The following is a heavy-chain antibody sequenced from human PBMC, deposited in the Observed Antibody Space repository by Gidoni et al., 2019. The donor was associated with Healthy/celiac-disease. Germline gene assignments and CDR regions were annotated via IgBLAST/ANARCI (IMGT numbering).Heavy chain of an antibody. Sequence: QVQLQQWGAGLLKPSETLSLTCAVYGGSFSGYYWSWIRQPPGKGLEWIGEINHSGSTNYNPSLKSRVTISVDTSKNQFSLKLSSVTAADTAVYYCARGFRVRGVITHYYYYYGMDVWGQGTTVTVSS. CDR1: GGSFSGYY. J-gene: IGHJ6*02. V-gene: IGHV4-34*01. CDR2: INHSGST. D-gene: IGHD3-10*01. CDR3: ARGFRVRGVITHYYYYYGMDV.